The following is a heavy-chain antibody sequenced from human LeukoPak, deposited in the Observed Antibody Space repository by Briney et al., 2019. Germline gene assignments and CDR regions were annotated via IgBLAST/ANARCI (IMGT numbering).Heavy chain of an antibody. Sequence: SETLSLTCTVSGYSISSGYYWGWIRQPPGKGLEWIGSIYHSGSTYYNPSLKSRVTISVDTSKNQFSLKLSSVTAADTAVYYCARDSRLLGIHSDAFDIWGQGTMVTVSS. D-gene: IGHD2-21*01. V-gene: IGHV4-38-2*02. J-gene: IGHJ3*02. CDR1: GYSISSGYY. CDR2: IYHSGST. CDR3: ARDSRLLGIHSDAFDI.